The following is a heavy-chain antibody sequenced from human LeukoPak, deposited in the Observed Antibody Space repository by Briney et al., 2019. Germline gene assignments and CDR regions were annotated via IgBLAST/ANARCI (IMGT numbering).Heavy chain of an antibody. Sequence: GGSLRLSCAAPGFTFSSYAMSWVRQAPGKGLEWVSAISGSGGSTYYADSVKGRFTISRDNSKNTLYLQMNSLRAEDTAVYYCAKDLKYYYDSSGYWDYWGQGTLVTVSS. J-gene: IGHJ4*02. CDR2: ISGSGGST. V-gene: IGHV3-23*01. CDR1: GFTFSSYA. D-gene: IGHD3-22*01. CDR3: AKDLKYYYDSSGYWDY.